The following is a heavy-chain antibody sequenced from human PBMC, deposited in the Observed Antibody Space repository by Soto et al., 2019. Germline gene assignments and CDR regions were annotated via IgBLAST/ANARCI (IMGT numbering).Heavy chain of an antibody. D-gene: IGHD2-21*01. J-gene: IGHJ4*02. V-gene: IGHV4-39*01. CDR2: IYYSGST. Sequence: SETLSLTCTVTGDSISSRSYYWGWIRQPPGKGLELIGSIYYSGSTYSNPSLRSRVSMSIDTSKDQFSLKLKSVTAADTALYFCARQRTSVVSQAYFYXWGPGSLFTVSX. CDR1: GDSISSRSYY. CDR3: ARQRTSVVSQAYFYX.